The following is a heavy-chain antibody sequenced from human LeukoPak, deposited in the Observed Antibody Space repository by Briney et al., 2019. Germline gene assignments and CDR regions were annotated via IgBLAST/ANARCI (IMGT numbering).Heavy chain of an antibody. Sequence: PSETLSLTCTVSGGSINTNYWTWIRQPPGKGLEWIGYIYYSGSTNYNPSLKSRVTISVDTSKNQFSLKLSSVTAADTAVYYCARDRAVFDLWGRGTLVTVSS. CDR2: IYYSGST. CDR1: GGSINTNY. V-gene: IGHV4-59*01. J-gene: IGHJ2*01. CDR3: ARDRAVFDL.